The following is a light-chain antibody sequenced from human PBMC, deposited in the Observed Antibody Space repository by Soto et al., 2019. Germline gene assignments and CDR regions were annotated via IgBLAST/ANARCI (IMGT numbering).Light chain of an antibody. Sequence: DIVMTQSPDSLAVSLGERATINCKSSQSVLYSSNNKNYLAWYRQKPGQPPKLLIYWASTRESGVPDRSSGSGSGTDFTLTISSLQAEDVAVYYCQQYYATPPYTFGQGTKVEIK. J-gene: IGKJ2*01. CDR2: WAS. V-gene: IGKV4-1*01. CDR3: QQYYATPPYT. CDR1: QSVLYSSNNKNY.